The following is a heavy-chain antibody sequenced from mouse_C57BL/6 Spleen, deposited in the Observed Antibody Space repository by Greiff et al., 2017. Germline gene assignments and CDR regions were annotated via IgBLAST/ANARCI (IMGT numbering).Heavy chain of an antibody. CDR2: INPNNGGT. V-gene: IGHV1-26*01. CDR1: GYTFTDYY. J-gene: IGHJ2*01. D-gene: IGHD2-3*01. CDR3: ARRNYDGYYFDY. Sequence: VQLQQSGPELVKPGASVKISCKASGYTFTDYYMNWVKQSHGKSLEWIGDINPNNGGTSYNQKFKGKATLTVDKSSSTAYMELRSLTSEDSAVYYCARRNYDGYYFDYWGQGTTLTVSS.